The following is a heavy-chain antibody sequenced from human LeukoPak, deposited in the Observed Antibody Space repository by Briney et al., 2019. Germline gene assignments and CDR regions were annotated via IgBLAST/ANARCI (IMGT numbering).Heavy chain of an antibody. CDR3: AKDPPHYGDYGYFDY. D-gene: IGHD4-17*01. Sequence: PGGSLRLSCAASGFTFSSYGMHWVRQAPGKGLEWVAVIWYDGSNKYYADSVKGRFTISRDNSKNTLYLQMNSLRAEDTAVYYCAKDPPHYGDYGYFDYWGQGTLVTVSS. J-gene: IGHJ4*02. CDR1: GFTFSSYG. V-gene: IGHV3-33*06. CDR2: IWYDGSNK.